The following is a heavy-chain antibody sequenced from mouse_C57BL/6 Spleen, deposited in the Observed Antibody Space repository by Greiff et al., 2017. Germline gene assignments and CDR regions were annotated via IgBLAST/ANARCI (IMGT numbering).Heavy chain of an antibody. V-gene: IGHV1-69*01. CDR2: IDPSDSYT. CDR3: ARAVCTTIVVRGYARDY. D-gene: IGHD1-1*01. CDR1: GYTFTSYW. Sequence: QVQLQQPGAELVMPGASVKLSCKASGYTFTSYWMHWVKQRPGQGLEWIGEIDPSDSYTNYNQQFKGKSTLTVDKSSSTAYMQRISLTSEYSALYYCARAVCTTIVVRGYARDYWGQGTSVTVSS. J-gene: IGHJ4*01.